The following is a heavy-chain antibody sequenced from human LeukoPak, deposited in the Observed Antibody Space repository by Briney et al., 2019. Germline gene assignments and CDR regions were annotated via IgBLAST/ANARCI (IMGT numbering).Heavy chain of an antibody. Sequence: SETLSLTCTVSGGSISSYYWSWIRQPAGKGLEWIGRIYTSGSTNYNPSLKSRVTMSIDTSKNQFSLRLRSVTAADTALYYCARGGGTYYGTLIDYWGQGPLVTVSS. D-gene: IGHD1-26*01. CDR3: ARGGGTYYGTLIDY. V-gene: IGHV4-4*07. CDR2: IYTSGST. CDR1: GGSISSYY. J-gene: IGHJ4*02.